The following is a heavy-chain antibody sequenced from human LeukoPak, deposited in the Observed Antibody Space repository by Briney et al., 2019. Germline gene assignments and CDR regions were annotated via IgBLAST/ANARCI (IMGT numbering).Heavy chain of an antibody. CDR2: ISSSSSYI. J-gene: IGHJ6*03. Sequence: GGSLRLSCAASGFTFSSYSMNWVRQAPGKGLEWVSSISSSSSYIYYADSVKGRFTISRDNAKNSLYLQMNSLRAEDTAVYYCARVAPDYYYYYYYMDVWGKGTTVTVSS. D-gene: IGHD4-11*01. CDR1: GFTFSSYS. V-gene: IGHV3-21*01. CDR3: ARVAPDYYYYYYYMDV.